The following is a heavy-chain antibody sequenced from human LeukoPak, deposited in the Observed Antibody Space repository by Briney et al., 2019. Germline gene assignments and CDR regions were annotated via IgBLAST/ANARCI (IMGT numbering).Heavy chain of an antibody. V-gene: IGHV3-30-3*01. J-gene: IGHJ4*02. Sequence: PGGSLRLSCAASGFTFSSYAMHWVRQAPGKGLEWVAVISYDGSNKYYADSVKGRFTISRDNSKNTLYLQMNSLRAEDTAVYYCARDFRSWLDYWGQGTLVTVSS. CDR3: ARDFRSWLDY. CDR1: GFTFSSYA. CDR2: ISYDGSNK. D-gene: IGHD6-13*01.